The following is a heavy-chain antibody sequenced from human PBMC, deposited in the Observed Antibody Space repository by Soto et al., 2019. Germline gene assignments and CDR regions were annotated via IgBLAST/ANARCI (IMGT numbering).Heavy chain of an antibody. CDR3: ARDLGPPTWFDS. D-gene: IGHD1-26*01. CDR1: GYAFSGYR. J-gene: IGHJ5*01. V-gene: IGHV1-18*01. CDR2: ISGYNGNT. Sequence: QVQLVQSGAEMKQPGASVKVSCKTSGYAFSGYRLSWVRQGPGQGLEWMGWISGYNGNTDYAQKFQGRVTMTTDTSTRKADMELLSLRSDDTAVYYYARDLGPPTWFDSWGQGTLVTVSS.